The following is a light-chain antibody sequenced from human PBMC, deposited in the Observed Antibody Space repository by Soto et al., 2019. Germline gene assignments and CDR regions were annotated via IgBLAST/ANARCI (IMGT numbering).Light chain of an antibody. Sequence: DIQLTQSPSFLSASVGDRVTITCRASQAISRSLVWYQQRPGRAPEVLIYAASSLQSGVPSRFSGSGSGTEFTLTIFRLQPEDFATYYCQQVNNYPRTFGQGTRLDIK. CDR2: AAS. CDR1: QAISRS. J-gene: IGKJ5*01. V-gene: IGKV1-9*01. CDR3: QQVNNYPRT.